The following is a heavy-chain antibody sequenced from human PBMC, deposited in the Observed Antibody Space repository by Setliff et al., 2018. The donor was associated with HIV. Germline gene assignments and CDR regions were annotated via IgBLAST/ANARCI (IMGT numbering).Heavy chain of an antibody. D-gene: IGHD6-19*01. V-gene: IGHV1-2*02. CDR1: GYIFTGYF. CDR2: ISPQNGDR. CDR3: ARDLGQQWLEVKEALDY. Sequence: ASVKVSCKASGYIFTGYFIHWVRQAPGQGLEWMGWISPQNGDRKIPQRFRGRVTMTRDTSISTAYMELTGLTSDDTAVYFCARDLGQQWLEVKEALDYWGQGTLVTVSS. J-gene: IGHJ4*02.